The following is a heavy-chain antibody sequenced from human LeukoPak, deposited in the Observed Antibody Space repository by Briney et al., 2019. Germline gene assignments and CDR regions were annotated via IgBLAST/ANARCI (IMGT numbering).Heavy chain of an antibody. J-gene: IGHJ4*02. Sequence: AATVKISCKVSAYTFTDYYMHWVQQAPGKGLEWMGLVDPEDGETIYAEKFQGRVTITADTSTDTAYMELNSLRSEDTAVYYCARDAYYYDSSGYYTGLPSDYWGQGTLVTVSS. CDR2: VDPEDGET. CDR1: AYTFTDYY. V-gene: IGHV1-69-2*01. D-gene: IGHD3-22*01. CDR3: ARDAYYYDSSGYYTGLPSDY.